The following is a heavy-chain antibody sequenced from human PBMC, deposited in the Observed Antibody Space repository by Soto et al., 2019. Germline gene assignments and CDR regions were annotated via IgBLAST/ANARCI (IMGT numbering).Heavy chain of an antibody. J-gene: IGHJ6*02. D-gene: IGHD6-13*01. Sequence: PSETLSLTCAVYGGSFSGYYWSWIRQPPGKGLEWIGEINHSGSTNYNPSLKSRVTISVDTSKNQFSLKLSSVTAADTAAYYCARVGRIAAASGYYYYGMDVWGQGTTVTVSS. V-gene: IGHV4-34*01. CDR2: INHSGST. CDR1: GGSFSGYY. CDR3: ARVGRIAAASGYYYYGMDV.